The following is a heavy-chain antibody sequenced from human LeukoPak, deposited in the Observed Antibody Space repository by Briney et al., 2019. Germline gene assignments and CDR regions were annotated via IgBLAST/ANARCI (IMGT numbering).Heavy chain of an antibody. J-gene: IGHJ5*02. V-gene: IGHV1-18*01. CDR2: ISAYNAYT. CDR1: GYTFTSYG. D-gene: IGHD6-19*01. Sequence: GASVKVSCKASGYTFTSYGISWVRQAPGQGLEWVGWISAYNAYTNYTQKLQGRVTMTTDTSTSTAYMELRSLRSDDTAVYYCARPTVAGRMYCFYPWGQGTLVTVSS. CDR3: ARPTVAGRMYCFYP.